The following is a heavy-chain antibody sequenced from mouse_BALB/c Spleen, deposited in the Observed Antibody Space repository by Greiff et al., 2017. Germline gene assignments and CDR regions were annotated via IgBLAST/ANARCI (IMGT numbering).Heavy chain of an antibody. J-gene: IGHJ4*01. Sequence: QVQLQESGPGLVAPSQCLSISCTVSGFSLTSYGVHWVRQPPGKGLEWLGVIGAGGSTNYNSALMSRLSISKDNSKNHVFLKMNSLQTDDKAMYYCGGEEGLECAMDYWGQGTSVTVSS. CDR2: IGAGGST. CDR1: GFSLTSYG. D-gene: IGHD2-10*02. V-gene: IGHV2-9*02. CDR3: GGEEGLECAMDY.